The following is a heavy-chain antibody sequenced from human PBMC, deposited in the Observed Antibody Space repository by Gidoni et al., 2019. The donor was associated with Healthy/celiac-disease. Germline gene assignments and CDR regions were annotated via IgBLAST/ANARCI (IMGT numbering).Heavy chain of an antibody. CDR2: IWYDGSNK. D-gene: IGHD3-10*01. CDR1: GFTFSSYG. J-gene: IGHJ6*02. Sequence: QVQLVESGGGVFQPGRSLRLSCAASGFTFSSYGMHWVRQAPGKGLEWVAVIWYDGSNKYYADSVKGRFTISRDNSKNTLYLQMNSMRAEDTAVYYCAREGFFVSGGYYYGMDVWGQGTTVTVSS. V-gene: IGHV3-33*01. CDR3: AREGFFVSGGYYYGMDV.